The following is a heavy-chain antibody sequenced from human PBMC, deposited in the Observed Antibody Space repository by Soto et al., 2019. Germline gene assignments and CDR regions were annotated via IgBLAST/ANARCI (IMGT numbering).Heavy chain of an antibody. CDR2: INPGNGQA. D-gene: IGHD6-13*01. V-gene: IGHV1-3*01. J-gene: IGHJ4*02. Sequence: QVQLVQSGAEVKKPGASVKISCKASGYTFTSHAIHWVRQAPGQRLEWMGWINPGNGQAEYSQKFQGSVTITRDTSASTAYMELSTLTSGDTAVYFCAREQQAVEVNFSDYWGQGTLVTVS. CDR1: GYTFTSHA. CDR3: AREQQAVEVNFSDY.